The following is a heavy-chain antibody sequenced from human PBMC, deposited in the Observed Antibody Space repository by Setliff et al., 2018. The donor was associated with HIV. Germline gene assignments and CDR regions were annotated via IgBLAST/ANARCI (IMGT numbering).Heavy chain of an antibody. CDR1: GFTFSSYT. CDR3: LRGDARDY. V-gene: IGHV3-21*06. CDR2: ITRSGDYM. D-gene: IGHD3-10*01. J-gene: IGHJ4*02. Sequence: PGGSLRLSCAVSGFTFSSYTVNWVRQAPGKGLEWISSITRSGDYMYYADSVKGRFTISRDNAKNLLYLQMNTLRADDTAVYYCLRGDARDYWGQGTLVTVSS.